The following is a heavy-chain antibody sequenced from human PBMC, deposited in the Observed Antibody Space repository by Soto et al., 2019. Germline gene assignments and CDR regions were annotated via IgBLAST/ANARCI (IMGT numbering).Heavy chain of an antibody. CDR3: ARLIMSANSFDI. CDR2: INHSGST. CDR1: GGSFSGYY. V-gene: IGHV4-34*01. J-gene: IGHJ3*02. D-gene: IGHD2-8*01. Sequence: ASETLSLTCAVYGGSFSGYYWNWIRQPPGKGLEWIGEINHSGSTNYNPSLRRRVTISVDKSKNQFSLNLSSVTAADTAVYYCARLIMSANSFDIWGQGTMVTVSS.